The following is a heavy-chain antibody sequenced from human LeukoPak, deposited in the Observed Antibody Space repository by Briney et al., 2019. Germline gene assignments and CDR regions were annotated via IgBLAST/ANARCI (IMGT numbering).Heavy chain of an antibody. Sequence: SVKVSCKASGGTFSSYAISWVRQAPGQGLEWMGGIIPIFGTANYAQKFQGRVTITADKSTSTAYMELSSLRSEDTAVYYCARDLTRGRSTPFDYWGQGTLVTVSS. CDR2: IIPIFGTA. CDR1: GGTFSSYA. V-gene: IGHV1-69*06. D-gene: IGHD3-16*01. CDR3: ARDLTRGRSTPFDY. J-gene: IGHJ4*02.